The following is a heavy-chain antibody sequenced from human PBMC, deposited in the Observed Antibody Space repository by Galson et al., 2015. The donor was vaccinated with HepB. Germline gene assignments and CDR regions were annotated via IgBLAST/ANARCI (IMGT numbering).Heavy chain of an antibody. CDR1: GYTFTSYA. J-gene: IGHJ4*02. V-gene: IGHV1-3*01. Sequence: SVKVSCKASGYTFTSYAMHRVRQAPGQRLEWMGWINAGNGNTKYSQKFQGRVTITRDTSASTAYMELSSLRSEDTAVYYCARDLAGNFYDSSGIDYWGQGTMVTVSS. CDR3: ARDLAGNFYDSSGIDY. CDR2: INAGNGNT. D-gene: IGHD3-22*01.